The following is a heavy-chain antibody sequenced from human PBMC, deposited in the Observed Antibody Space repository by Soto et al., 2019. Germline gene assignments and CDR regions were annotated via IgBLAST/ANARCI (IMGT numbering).Heavy chain of an antibody. D-gene: IGHD4-17*01. CDR1: EGTFSSSA. V-gene: IGHV1-69*13. Sequence: SVTVSCKASEGTFSSSAISWVRQVPGPGLEWMGGIIPIFGTANYEQKFQGRVTITADESTSTAYMELSSRGSEDKLVYSSTRLLRDYLVPYYYYGMDIWGQGTTVTVS. J-gene: IGHJ6*02. CDR3: TRLLRDYLVPYYYYGMDI. CDR2: IIPIFGTA.